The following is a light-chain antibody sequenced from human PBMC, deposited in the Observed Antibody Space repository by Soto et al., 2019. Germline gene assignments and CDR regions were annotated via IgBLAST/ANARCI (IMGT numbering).Light chain of an antibody. CDR3: QQSYNTPRT. V-gene: IGKV1-39*01. Sequence: EIPMTQSPSSLSASFGDRVTITCRASQSLGSYLNWYQQRPGKPPNLLISTASNLESGVPSRFSGSGSGTDFTLTISSLQPEDFATYYCQQSYNTPRTFGHGTKVDIK. CDR1: QSLGSY. J-gene: IGKJ1*01. CDR2: TAS.